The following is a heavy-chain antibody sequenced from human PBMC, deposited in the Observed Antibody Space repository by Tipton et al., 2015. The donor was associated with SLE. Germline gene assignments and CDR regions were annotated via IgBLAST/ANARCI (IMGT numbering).Heavy chain of an antibody. CDR3: ARDTDYGGNYFDY. D-gene: IGHD4-23*01. V-gene: IGHV4-30-2*01. CDR2: IYHSGST. CDR1: GGSISSGGYS. Sequence: TLSLTCAVSGGSISSGGYSWSWIRQPPGKGLAWIGYIYHSGSTYYNPSLKSRVTMPGDRSKNQFSLKLSSVTAADTAVYYCARDTDYGGNYFDYWGQGTLVTVSS. J-gene: IGHJ4*02.